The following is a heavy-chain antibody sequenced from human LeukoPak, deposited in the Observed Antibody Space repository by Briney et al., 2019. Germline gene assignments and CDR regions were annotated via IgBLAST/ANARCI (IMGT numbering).Heavy chain of an antibody. J-gene: IGHJ4*02. CDR3: ARVTVEYDILTGYYPDYFDY. CDR2: INPSGGST. CDR1: GYTFTSYY. Sequence: ASVKVSCKASGYTFTSYYMHWVRQAPGQGLEWMGIINPSGGSTSYAQKFQGRVTMTRDTSTSTVYMELSSLRSDDTAVYYCARVTVEYDILTGYYPDYFDYWGQGTLVTVSS. V-gene: IGHV1-46*01. D-gene: IGHD3-9*01.